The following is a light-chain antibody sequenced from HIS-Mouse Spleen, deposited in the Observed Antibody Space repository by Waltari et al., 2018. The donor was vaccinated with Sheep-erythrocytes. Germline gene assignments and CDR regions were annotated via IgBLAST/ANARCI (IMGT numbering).Light chain of an antibody. CDR1: SSDVGGYNY. V-gene: IGLV2-14*01. Sequence: QSALTQPASVSGSPGQSITISCTGTSSDVGGYNYVSWYQQHPGKAPKPMIYEVSNRPSGFSNRFSGSKSGNTASLTISGLQAEDEADYYCSSYTSSSTWVFGGGTKLTVL. J-gene: IGLJ3*02. CDR2: EVS. CDR3: SSYTSSSTWV.